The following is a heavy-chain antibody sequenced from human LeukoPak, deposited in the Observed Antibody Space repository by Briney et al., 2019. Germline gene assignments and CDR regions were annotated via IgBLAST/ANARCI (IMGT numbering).Heavy chain of an antibody. CDR2: ITGSGGTT. CDR3: AKDGNWARFEN. V-gene: IGHV3-23*01. CDR1: GFTFSSYS. Sequence: GGFLRLSCAASGFTFSSYSMNWVRQAPGKGLEWVSGITGSGGTTYYADSVKGRFTISRDNSKNTLYLQMNSPRAEDTAAYYCAKDGNWARFENWGQGTLVTVSS. J-gene: IGHJ4*02. D-gene: IGHD7-27*01.